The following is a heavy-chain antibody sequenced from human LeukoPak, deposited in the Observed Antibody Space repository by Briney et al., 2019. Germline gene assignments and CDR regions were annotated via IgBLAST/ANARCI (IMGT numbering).Heavy chain of an antibody. J-gene: IGHJ3*02. CDR3: AILRFLEWFAAFVI. V-gene: IGHV1-8*01. Sequence: ASVKVSCTASGYTFTSYDINWVRQATGQGLEWMGWMNPNSGNTGYAQKFQGRVTMTRNTSISTAYMELSSLRSEDTAVYYCAILRFLEWFAAFVIWGQGTMVTVSS. CDR2: MNPNSGNT. CDR1: GYTFTSYD. D-gene: IGHD3-3*01.